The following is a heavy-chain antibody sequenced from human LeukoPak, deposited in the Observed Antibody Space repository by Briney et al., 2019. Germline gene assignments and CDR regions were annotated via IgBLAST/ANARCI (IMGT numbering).Heavy chain of an antibody. D-gene: IGHD4-23*01. CDR2: IGYTGDST. CDR1: GFSFSNCS. Sequence: PGGSLRLSCAASGFSFSNCSMNWVRQAPGKGLEWVSGIGYTGDSTFYADSVKGRFTVSRDSSKNTLFLHMNSLRAEDTALYYCAKSPTVDAAFDIWGQGTMVTVSS. J-gene: IGHJ3*02. CDR3: AKSPTVDAAFDI. V-gene: IGHV3-23*01.